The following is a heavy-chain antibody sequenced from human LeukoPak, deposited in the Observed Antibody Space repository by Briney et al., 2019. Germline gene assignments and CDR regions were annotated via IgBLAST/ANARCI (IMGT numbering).Heavy chain of an antibody. CDR2: ISSSSSTI. CDR1: GLTVSSYS. CDR3: ARARASGRSGFDY. Sequence: SGGSLRLSCVASGLTVSSYSMNWVRQAPGKGLEWVSYISSSSSTIYYADSVKGRFTISRDNAKNSLDLQMNSLREEDTAVYYCARARASGRSGFDYWGQGTLVTVSS. J-gene: IGHJ4*02. D-gene: IGHD2-15*01. V-gene: IGHV3-48*02.